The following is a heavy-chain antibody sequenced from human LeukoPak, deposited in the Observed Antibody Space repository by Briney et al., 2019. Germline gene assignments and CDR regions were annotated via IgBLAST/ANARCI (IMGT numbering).Heavy chain of an antibody. CDR2: IIPILGTA. V-gene: IGHV1-69*05. J-gene: IGHJ3*02. Sequence: GASVKVSCKASGGTFSSYAISWVRQAPGQGLEWMGGIIPILGTANYAQKFQGRVTITTDESTSTAYMELSSLRSEDTAVYYCARESDYYGSGSYQHGAFDIWGQGTMVTVSS. CDR3: ARESDYYGSGSYQHGAFDI. CDR1: GGTFSSYA. D-gene: IGHD3-10*01.